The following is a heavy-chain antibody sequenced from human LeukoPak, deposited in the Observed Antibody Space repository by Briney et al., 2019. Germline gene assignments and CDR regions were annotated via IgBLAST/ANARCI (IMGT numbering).Heavy chain of an antibody. V-gene: IGHV1-46*01. J-gene: IGHJ6*03. CDR1: GYTFTSYY. D-gene: IGHD3-3*01. CDR2: INPSGGST. Sequence: ASVKVSCKASGYTFTSYYMHWVRQAPGQGLEWMGIINPSGGSTSYAQKFQGRVTMTRDMSTSTVYMELSSLRSEDTAVYYCARARYESHIWPKSRYDYYHYMDVWGKGTTVTVSS. CDR3: ARARYESHIWPKSRYDYYHYMDV.